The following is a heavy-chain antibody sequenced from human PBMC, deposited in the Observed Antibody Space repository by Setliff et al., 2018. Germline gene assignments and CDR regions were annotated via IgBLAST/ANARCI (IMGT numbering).Heavy chain of an antibody. Sequence: SVKVSCKASGGTFSTYAISWVRQAPGQGLEWMGGIISMFGTTNYAQKFQGRVTITTDKSTSTAYMELRSLRSEDTAIYYCARGVTGTTHNWFDPWGQGTLVTVSS. V-gene: IGHV1-69*05. CDR3: ARGVTGTTHNWFDP. CDR1: GGTFSTYA. CDR2: IISMFGTT. D-gene: IGHD1-1*01. J-gene: IGHJ5*02.